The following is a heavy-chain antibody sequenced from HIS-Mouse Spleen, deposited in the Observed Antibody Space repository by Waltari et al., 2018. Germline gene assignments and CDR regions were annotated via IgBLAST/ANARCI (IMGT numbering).Heavy chain of an antibody. J-gene: IGHJ3*02. Sequence: QVQLQQWGAGLLKPSETLSLPCAVYGGSFRGYYRSWLRQPTGKGLEWIGEINHSGSTNYNPSLKSRVTISVDTSKNQFSLKLSSVTAADTAVYYCASHTYYDFWSGYLGDDAFDIWGQGTMVTVSS. CDR1: GGSFRGYY. CDR2: INHSGST. CDR3: ASHTYYDFWSGYLGDDAFDI. V-gene: IGHV4-34*01. D-gene: IGHD3-3*01.